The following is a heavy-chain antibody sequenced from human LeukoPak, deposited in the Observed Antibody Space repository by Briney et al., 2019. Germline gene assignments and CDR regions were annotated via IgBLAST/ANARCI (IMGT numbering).Heavy chain of an antibody. CDR3: ARLMVRGVIIQGFDY. D-gene: IGHD3-10*01. Sequence: ASVKVSCKASGYTFTSYAMHWVRQAPGQRLEGMGWINAGNGNTKYSQKFQDRVTITRDTSASTAYMELSSLRSEDTAVYYCARLMVRGVIIQGFDYWGQGTLVTVSS. J-gene: IGHJ4*02. CDR2: INAGNGNT. CDR1: GYTFTSYA. V-gene: IGHV1-3*01.